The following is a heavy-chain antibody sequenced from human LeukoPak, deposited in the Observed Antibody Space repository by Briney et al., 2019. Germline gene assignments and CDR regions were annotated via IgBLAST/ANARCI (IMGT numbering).Heavy chain of an antibody. CDR1: GXTFSTYW. J-gene: IGHJ4*02. Sequence: PGGSLRLSCAVSGXTFSTYWVSWVRQAPGKGLEWVANMKQDGNEEYYVDSVKGRFTISRDNAKNSLYLQMNSLRAEDTAVYYCARPYSSGWYGGFNFWGQGTLVTVSS. V-gene: IGHV3-7*05. CDR3: ARPYSSGWYGGFNF. CDR2: MKQDGNEE. D-gene: IGHD6-19*01.